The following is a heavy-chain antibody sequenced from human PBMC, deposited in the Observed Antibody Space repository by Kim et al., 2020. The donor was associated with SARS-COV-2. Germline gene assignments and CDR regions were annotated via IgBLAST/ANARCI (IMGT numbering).Heavy chain of an antibody. CDR3: AEGPPDSHYDY. D-gene: IGHD4-4*01. J-gene: IGHJ4*02. Sequence: GGSLRLSCAVSGVTVRTYPMTWVRQTPGKGLEWVSFISPTGYDTHYADSVQGRFTVSRDNSKNTLFLQMNSLRAEDTALYYCAEGPPDSHYDYRGQGILVTVSS. V-gene: IGHV3-23*01. CDR1: GVTVRTYP. CDR2: ISPTGYDT.